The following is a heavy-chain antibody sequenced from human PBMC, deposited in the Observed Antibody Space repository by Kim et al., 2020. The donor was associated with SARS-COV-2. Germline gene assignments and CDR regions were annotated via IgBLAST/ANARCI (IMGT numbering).Heavy chain of an antibody. CDR3: ARDSPNIFWSGYYYY. Sequence: ASVNVSCKASGYTFTSYAMNWVRQAPGQGLEWMGWINTNTGNPTYAQGFTGRFVFSLDTSVSTAYLQISSLKAEDTAVYYCARDSPNIFWSGYYYYWGQGTLVTVSS. CDR1: GYTFTSYA. CDR2: INTNTGNP. V-gene: IGHV7-4-1*02. D-gene: IGHD3-3*01. J-gene: IGHJ4*02.